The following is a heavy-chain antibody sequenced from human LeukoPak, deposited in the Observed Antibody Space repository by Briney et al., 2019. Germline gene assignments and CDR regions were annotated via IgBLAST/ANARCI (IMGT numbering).Heavy chain of an antibody. CDR1: GYTFTSYG. Sequence: ASVKVSCKASGYTFTSYGISWVRQAPGQGLEWMGWISAYNGNTNYAQKLQGRVTMTTDTSTSTAYMELRSLRSDDTAVCYCARVYYDFWTYYYGMDVWGQGTTVTVSS. V-gene: IGHV1-18*01. D-gene: IGHD3-3*01. CDR3: ARVYYDFWTYYYGMDV. CDR2: ISAYNGNT. J-gene: IGHJ6*02.